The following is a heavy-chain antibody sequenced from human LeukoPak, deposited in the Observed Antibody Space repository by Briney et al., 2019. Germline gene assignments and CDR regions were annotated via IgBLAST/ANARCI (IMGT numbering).Heavy chain of an antibody. D-gene: IGHD2-21*02. CDR3: ARLGTARTIDY. V-gene: IGHV4-59*01. CDR2: IYYSGST. Sequence: SETLCLTCTVSGGSISSYYWSWIRQPPGKGLEWIGYIYYSGSTNYNPSLKSRVTISVDTSKNQFSLKLSSVTAADTAVYYCARLGTARTIDYWGQGTLVTVSS. CDR1: GGSISSYY. J-gene: IGHJ4*02.